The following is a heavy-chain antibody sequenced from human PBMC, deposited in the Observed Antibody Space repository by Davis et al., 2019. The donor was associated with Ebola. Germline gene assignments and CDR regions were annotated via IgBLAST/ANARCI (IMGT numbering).Heavy chain of an antibody. CDR3: AREDSGSYNRHYYYYMDV. D-gene: IGHD1-26*01. V-gene: IGHV1-69*13. J-gene: IGHJ6*03. Sequence: SVKVSCKASGGTFSSYAISWVRQAPGQGLEWMGGIIPIFGTANYAQKFQGRVTITADESTSTAYMELSSLRSEDTAVYYCAREDSGSYNRHYYYYMDVWGKGTTVTVSS. CDR2: IIPIFGTA. CDR1: GGTFSSYA.